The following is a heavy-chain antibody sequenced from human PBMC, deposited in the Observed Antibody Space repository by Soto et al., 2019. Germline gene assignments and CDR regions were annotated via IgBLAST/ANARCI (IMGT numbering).Heavy chain of an antibody. J-gene: IGHJ6*02. CDR1: GYTFTSYC. D-gene: IGHD2-15*01. V-gene: IGHV1-18*01. CDR3: ARDCSGGSCYLPFYYYYYGMDV. Sequence: ASLKVSCKASGYTFTSYCISWVRQAPVQGLEWMGWISAYNGNTNYAQKLQGRVTMTTDTSTSTAYMELRSLRSDDTAVYYCARDCSGGSCYLPFYYYYYGMDVWGQGTTVTVS. CDR2: ISAYNGNT.